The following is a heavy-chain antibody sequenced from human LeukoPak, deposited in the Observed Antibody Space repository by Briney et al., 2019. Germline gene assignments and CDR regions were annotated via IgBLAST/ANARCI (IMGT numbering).Heavy chain of an antibody. CDR2: IRSSSSYI. CDR1: GFTFSSYS. CDR3: ARKQWLTSDAFDI. Sequence: GGSLRLSCAASGFTFSSYSMNWVRQAPGKGLEWVSSIRSSSSYIYYADSVKGRFTISRDNAKNSLYLQMNSLRAEDTAVYYCARKQWLTSDAFDIWGQGTMVTVSS. V-gene: IGHV3-21*01. J-gene: IGHJ3*02. D-gene: IGHD6-19*01.